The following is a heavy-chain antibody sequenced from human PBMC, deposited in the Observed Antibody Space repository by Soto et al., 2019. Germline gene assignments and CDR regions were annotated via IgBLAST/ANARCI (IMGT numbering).Heavy chain of an antibody. V-gene: IGHV3-33*01. CDR2: IWYDGSNK. CDR1: GFTFSSYG. CDR3: ARDLYIAVAEPGSYDY. Sequence: GGSLRLSCAASGFTFSSYGMHWVRQAPGKGLEWVAVIWYDGSNKYYADSVKGRFTISRDNSKNTLYLQMNSLRAEDTAVYYCARDLYIAVAEPGSYDYWGQGTLVTVSS. J-gene: IGHJ4*02. D-gene: IGHD6-19*01.